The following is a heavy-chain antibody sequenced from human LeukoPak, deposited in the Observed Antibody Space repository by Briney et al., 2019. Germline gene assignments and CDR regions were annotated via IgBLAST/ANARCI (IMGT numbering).Heavy chain of an antibody. D-gene: IGHD6-19*01. V-gene: IGHV3-7*03. CDR1: GFTFSSYW. CDR3: AKDQYSSGWYYFDY. J-gene: IGHJ4*02. CDR2: IKQDGSEK. Sequence: GGSLRLSCAASGFTFSSYWMSWVRQAPGKGLEWVANIKQDGSEKYYVDSVKGRFTISRDNAKNSLYLQMNSLRAEDTAVYYCAKDQYSSGWYYFDYWGQGTLVTVSS.